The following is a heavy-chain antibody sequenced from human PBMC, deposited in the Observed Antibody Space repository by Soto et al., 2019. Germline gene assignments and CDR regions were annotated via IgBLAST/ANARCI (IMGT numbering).Heavy chain of an antibody. V-gene: IGHV1-2*02. CDR2: INPNSGGT. D-gene: IGHD6-19*01. Sequence: ASVKVSCKASGYTFSGFYMHWVRQAPGQGLELMGWINPNSGGTESAEKFQGRVTMTRDTSISTAYMELSRLTSDDTAVYYCASAAVTGTAGLDFWGQGTQVTVYS. J-gene: IGHJ4*02. CDR1: GYTFSGFY. CDR3: ASAAVTGTAGLDF.